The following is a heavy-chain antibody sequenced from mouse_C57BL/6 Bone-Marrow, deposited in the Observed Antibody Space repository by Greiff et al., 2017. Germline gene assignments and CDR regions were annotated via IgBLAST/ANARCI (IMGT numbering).Heavy chain of an antibody. CDR1: GFSLTSYG. CDR2: IWSGGST. V-gene: IGHV2-2*01. Sequence: VQLQQSGPGLVQPSQSLSITCTVSGFSLTSYGVHWVRQSPGKGLEWLGVIWSGGSTDYNAAFISRLSISKDNSKSQVFFKMNSLQADDTAIYYCARVTTVVHFDYWGQGTTLTVSS. CDR3: ARVTTVVHFDY. J-gene: IGHJ2*01. D-gene: IGHD1-1*01.